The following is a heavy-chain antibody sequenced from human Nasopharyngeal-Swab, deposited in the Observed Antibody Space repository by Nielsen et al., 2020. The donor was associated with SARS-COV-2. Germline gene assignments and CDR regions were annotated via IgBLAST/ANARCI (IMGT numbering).Heavy chain of an antibody. CDR1: GLTISRYW. D-gene: IGHD3-16*01. J-gene: IGHJ4*02. CDR2: INEDGSKR. V-gene: IGHV3-7*03. Sequence: GESLKISCAVSGLTISRYWMSWVRQAPGKGLEWVANINEDGSKRYYMGSVKGRFTISRDNAKNFVYLEMNSLRVEDSALYYCARGGGSSPDFWGQGTLVIVSS. CDR3: ARGGGSSPDF.